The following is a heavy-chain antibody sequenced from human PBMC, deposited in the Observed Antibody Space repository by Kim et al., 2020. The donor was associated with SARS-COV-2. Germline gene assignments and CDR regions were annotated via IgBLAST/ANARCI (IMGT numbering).Heavy chain of an antibody. CDR2: ISGSGGST. CDR3: AKGLRRKEVRGVDDAFDI. D-gene: IGHD3-10*01. J-gene: IGHJ3*02. Sequence: GGSLRLSCAASGFTFSSYAMSWVRQAPGKGLEWVSAISGSGGSTYYADSVKGRFTISRDNSKNTLYLQMNSLRAEDTAVYYCAKGLRRKEVRGVDDAFDIWGQGTMVTVSS. CDR1: GFTFSSYA. V-gene: IGHV3-23*01.